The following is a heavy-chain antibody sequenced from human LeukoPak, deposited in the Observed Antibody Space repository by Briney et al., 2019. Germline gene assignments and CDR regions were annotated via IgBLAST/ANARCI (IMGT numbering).Heavy chain of an antibody. Sequence: SETLSLTCTVSGGSISSYYWSWIRQPPGKGLEWIGYIYYSGSTNYNPSLKSRVTISVDTSKNQFSLKLSSVTAADTAVYYCARGGHTAMVFDYWGQGTLVTVSS. D-gene: IGHD5-18*01. CDR3: ARGGHTAMVFDY. CDR1: GGSISSYY. CDR2: IYYSGST. J-gene: IGHJ4*02. V-gene: IGHV4-59*08.